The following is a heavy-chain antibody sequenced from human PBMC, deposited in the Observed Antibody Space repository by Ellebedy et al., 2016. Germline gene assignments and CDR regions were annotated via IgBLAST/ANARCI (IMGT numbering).Heavy chain of an antibody. CDR2: INPSGGST. CDR3: ARSGLFGDYVGVGY. Sequence: ASVKVSCKASGYTFTNYYIHWVRQAPGQGLEWMGIINPSGGSTKYAQKFRGRVTLTRDTSTSTVYMELSSLRSEDTAVYYCARSGLFGDYVGVGYWGQGTLVTVSS. J-gene: IGHJ4*02. D-gene: IGHD4-23*01. V-gene: IGHV1-46*01. CDR1: GYTFTNYY.